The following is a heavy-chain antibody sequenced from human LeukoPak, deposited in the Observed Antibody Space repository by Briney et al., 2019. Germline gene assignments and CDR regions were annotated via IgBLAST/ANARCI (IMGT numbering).Heavy chain of an antibody. D-gene: IGHD2-2*02. V-gene: IGHV3-23*01. Sequence: GGSLRLSCAASGFTFRDYAMTWVRQAPGKGPEWVSTFSAGGNRTYYADSVKGRFIITRDNSKNTLYLQMNSLRAEDTAVYYCAKGGRVPAAILGTPLDYWGQGTLVTVSS. CDR1: GFTFRDYA. CDR2: FSAGGNRT. J-gene: IGHJ4*02. CDR3: AKGGRVPAAILGTPLDY.